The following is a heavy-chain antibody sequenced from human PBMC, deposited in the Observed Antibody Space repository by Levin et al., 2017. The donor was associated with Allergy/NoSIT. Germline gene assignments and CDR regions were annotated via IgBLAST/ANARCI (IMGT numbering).Heavy chain of an antibody. CDR3: ARDHYYGSGRSSFYP. CDR2: ISDSGFT. D-gene: IGHD3-10*01. CDR1: GGSIRSFY. V-gene: IGHV4-59*01. Sequence: SQTLSLTCTVSGGSIRSFYWNWIRQPPGKGLEWIGYISDSGFTTYNLSLKSRVTISIDASTNQFSLTLSSVTAADTAVYYCARDHYYGSGRSSFYPWGQGTLVTVSS. J-gene: IGHJ5*02.